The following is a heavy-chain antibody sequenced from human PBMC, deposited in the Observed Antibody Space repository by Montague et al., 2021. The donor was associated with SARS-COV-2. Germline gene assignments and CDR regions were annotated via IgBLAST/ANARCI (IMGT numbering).Heavy chain of an antibody. CDR1: GFSLRTSGMC. D-gene: IGHD6-19*01. CDR2: IDWDDDK. Sequence: PALVKPTQTLTLTCTFSGFSLRTSGMCVSWIRQPPGKALEWLALIDWDDDKYYSTSLETRLNISKDTSKNQVVLTMTNMDPMDTATYYCAQVRTEQWLARSFEYWGQGTLVTVSS. J-gene: IGHJ4*02. V-gene: IGHV2-70*01. CDR3: AQVRTEQWLARSFEY.